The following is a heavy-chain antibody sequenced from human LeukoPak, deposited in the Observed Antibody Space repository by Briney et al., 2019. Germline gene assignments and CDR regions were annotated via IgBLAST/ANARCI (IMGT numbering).Heavy chain of an antibody. Sequence: ASVKVSCKASGYTFTSYYMHWVRQAPGQGPEWMGWISTNTGNPTYVQGFTGRLVFSLDTSVSTAYLQISSLKAEDTAVYYCARDIPGSLFDYWGQGTLVTVS. CDR1: GYTFTSYY. CDR3: ARDIPGSLFDY. D-gene: IGHD2-21*01. J-gene: IGHJ4*02. CDR2: ISTNTGNP. V-gene: IGHV7-4-1*02.